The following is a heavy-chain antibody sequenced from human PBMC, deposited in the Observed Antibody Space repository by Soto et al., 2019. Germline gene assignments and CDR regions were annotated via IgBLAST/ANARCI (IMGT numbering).Heavy chain of an antibody. CDR3: ATLRGLGVVSPYFDY. CDR2: IYYTGIT. D-gene: IGHD3-10*01. J-gene: IGHJ4*02. Sequence: SETLSLTCTVSGASINTYHWTWIRQPPGKGLEWIAYIYYTGITNFNPSLKSRVTISMDTSKNQFSLKLRSVTAADTAVYFCATLRGLGVVSPYFDYWGQGLMVTVSS. CDR1: GASINTYH. V-gene: IGHV4-59*08.